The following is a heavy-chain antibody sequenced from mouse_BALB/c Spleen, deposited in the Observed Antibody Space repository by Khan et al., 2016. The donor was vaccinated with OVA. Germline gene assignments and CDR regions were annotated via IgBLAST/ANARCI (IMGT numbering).Heavy chain of an antibody. CDR2: INPSNGYT. J-gene: IGHJ3*01. CDR1: GYTFTSYT. Sequence: VQLQESGAELARPGASVKMSCKASGYTFTSYTIHWIKLRPGQGLVWIGYINPSNGYTNYNQKFKDKATLTADKSSTTAYMQLSSLTSDDSAVYNCVRDGDYYRNDGWFAYWGQGTLVTVSA. CDR3: VRDGDYYRNDGWFAY. V-gene: IGHV1-4*01. D-gene: IGHD2-14*01.